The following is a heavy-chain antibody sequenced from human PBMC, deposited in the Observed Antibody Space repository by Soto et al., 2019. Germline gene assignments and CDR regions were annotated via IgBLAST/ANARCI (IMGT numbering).Heavy chain of an antibody. V-gene: IGHV4-39*01. J-gene: IGHJ3*02. CDR3: ASGFPKVLGGNFDI. CDR2: IYYSGST. CDR1: GGSISSSSYY. D-gene: IGHD3-10*01. Sequence: QLQLQESGPGLVKPSETLSLTCTVSGGSISSSSYYWGWIRQPPGKGLEWIGSIYYSGSTYYNPSLKSRVTISVATSKNQFSLKLSSVTAADTAVYYWASGFPKVLGGNFDIWGQGTMVTVAS.